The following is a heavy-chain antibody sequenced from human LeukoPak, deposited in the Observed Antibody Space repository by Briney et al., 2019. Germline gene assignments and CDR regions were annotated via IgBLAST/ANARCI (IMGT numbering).Heavy chain of an antibody. D-gene: IGHD3-22*01. CDR2: IYQSGTT. J-gene: IGHJ4*02. CDR3: ARMWLARYHLEY. Sequence: SETLSLTCTVSGYSISSGYYWGWIRQPPGKGLEWIGSIYQSGTTYYNPSLNSRVTISVDTSKNEFSLKMSSVTAADTAVYYCARMWLARYHLEYWGQGTLVTVSS. CDR1: GYSISSGYY. V-gene: IGHV4-38-2*02.